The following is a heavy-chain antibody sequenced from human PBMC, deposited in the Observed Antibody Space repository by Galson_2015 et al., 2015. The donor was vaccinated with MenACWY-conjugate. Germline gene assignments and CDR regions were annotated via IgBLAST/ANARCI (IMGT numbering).Heavy chain of an antibody. D-gene: IGHD6-13*01. CDR2: IKSKTDGGTT. Sequence: SLRLSCAASGFALSYAWMNWVRQAPGKGLEWVGHIKSKTDGGTTDYAAPVKGRFTISRDTSKNTLYLQINSLKTEDTAVYFCTTGHSSSWYYWGQGTLVTVSS. V-gene: IGHV3-15*07. CDR1: GFALSYAW. CDR3: TTGHSSSWYY. J-gene: IGHJ4*02.